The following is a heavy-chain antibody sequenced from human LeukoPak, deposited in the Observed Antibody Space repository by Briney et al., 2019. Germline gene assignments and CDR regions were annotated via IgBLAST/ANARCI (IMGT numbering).Heavy chain of an antibody. V-gene: IGHV3-7*04. CDR2: IKQDGSEK. J-gene: IGHJ4*02. Sequence: GGSLRLSCAAPGFTFSAYWMSWVRQAPGTGLERVASIKQDGSEKSYVDSVKGRFTISRDNAKNSLYLQMNSLRAEDTAVYYCARGGYQLLWYWGQGTLVTVSS. D-gene: IGHD2-2*01. CDR1: GFTFSAYW. CDR3: ARGGYQLLWY.